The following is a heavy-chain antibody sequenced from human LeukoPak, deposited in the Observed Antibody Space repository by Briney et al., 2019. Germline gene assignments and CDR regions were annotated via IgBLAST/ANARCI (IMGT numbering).Heavy chain of an antibody. CDR3: ARRIVGATT. CDR1: GGSFSGYY. J-gene: IGHJ5*02. V-gene: IGHV4-34*01. D-gene: IGHD1-26*01. CDR2: INHSGST. Sequence: SETLSLTCAVYGGSFSGYYWSWIRQPPGKGLEWIGEINHSGSTNYNPSLKSRVTILVDTSKNQFSLKLSSVTAADTAVYYCARRIVGATTWGQGTLVTVSS.